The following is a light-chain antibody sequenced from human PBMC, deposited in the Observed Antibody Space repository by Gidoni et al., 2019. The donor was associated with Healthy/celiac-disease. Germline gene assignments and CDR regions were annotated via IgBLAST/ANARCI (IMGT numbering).Light chain of an antibody. CDR3: QQRSNWPPVT. CDR1: QSVSSY. V-gene: IGKV3-11*01. Sequence: IVLTQSPATLSLSPGERATLSCRASQSVSSYLAWYQQKPGQAPRLLIYDASNRATGIPARFSDRGSGTDFTLTISSLEPEDFAVYYCQQRSNWPPVTFGGGTKVEIK. CDR2: DAS. J-gene: IGKJ4*01.